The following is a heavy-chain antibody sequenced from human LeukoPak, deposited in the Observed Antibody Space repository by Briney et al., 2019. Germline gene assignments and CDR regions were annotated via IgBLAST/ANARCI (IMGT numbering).Heavy chain of an antibody. D-gene: IGHD1-26*01. CDR3: ARAGSYSVGVVHQ. CDR2: ISYDGSNK. Sequence: AGGSLRLSCAASGFTFSSYAVHWVRQAPGKGLEWVAVISYDGSNKYYADSVKGRFTISRDNSKNTLYLQMNGLRAEDTAVYYCARAGSYSVGVVHQWGQGTLVTVSS. V-gene: IGHV3-30-3*01. J-gene: IGHJ4*02. CDR1: GFTFSSYA.